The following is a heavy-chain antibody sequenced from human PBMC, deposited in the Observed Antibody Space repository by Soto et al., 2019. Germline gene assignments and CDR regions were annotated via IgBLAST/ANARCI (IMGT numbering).Heavy chain of an antibody. CDR1: GASMGIISYW. Sequence: ETMSPARLVSGASMGIISYWWAWTREPAGKGLEWIGSIYYSGSTYYNPSLKSRVTISVDTSKNQFSLKLSSVTAADTAVYYCARHYCSGGSCYWTGPDAFDIWGQGTMVNVS. CDR2: IYYSGST. J-gene: IGHJ3*02. D-gene: IGHD2-15*01. V-gene: IGHV4-39*01. CDR3: ARHYCSGGSCYWTGPDAFDI.